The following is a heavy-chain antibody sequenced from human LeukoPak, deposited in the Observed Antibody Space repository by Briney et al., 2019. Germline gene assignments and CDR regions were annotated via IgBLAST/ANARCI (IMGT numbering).Heavy chain of an antibody. CDR2: ISGSGGST. CDR3: AKDIASYGRRVFDY. V-gene: IGHV3-23*01. CDR1: GLTFNNYA. J-gene: IGHJ4*02. Sequence: GGSLRLSCAASGLTFNNYAMSWVRQAPGKGLEWVSAISGSGGSTYYADSVKGRFTISRDNSKNTLYLQMNSLRAEDTAVYYCAKDIASYGRRVFDYWGQGTLVTVSS. D-gene: IGHD5-18*01.